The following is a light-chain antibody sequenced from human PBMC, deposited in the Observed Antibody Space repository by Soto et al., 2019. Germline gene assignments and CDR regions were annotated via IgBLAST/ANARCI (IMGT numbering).Light chain of an antibody. CDR1: SSDVGGYNY. CDR2: DVS. Sequence: QSVLTQPASVSGSPGQSITISCTGTSSDVGGYNYVSWYQQHRGKAPKLMIYDVSNRPSGVSNRFSGSKSGNTASLTISGLQAEDEADYYCSSYPSSSTPWVSGGGTKLTVL. V-gene: IGLV2-14*01. J-gene: IGLJ3*02. CDR3: SSYPSSSTPWV.